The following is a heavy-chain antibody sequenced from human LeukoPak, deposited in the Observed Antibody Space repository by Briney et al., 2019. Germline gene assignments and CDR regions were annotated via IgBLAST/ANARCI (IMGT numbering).Heavy chain of an antibody. D-gene: IGHD1-26*01. J-gene: IGHJ4*02. Sequence: GGSLRLSCAASGFTFSSYAMSWVRQAPGKGLEWVSAISGNGGSTYYADSVKGRFTISRDNSKNTLYLQMNSLRAEDTAVYYCAKDGGGSYSYIDYWGQGTLVTVSS. CDR1: GFTFSSYA. CDR2: ISGNGGST. V-gene: IGHV3-23*01. CDR3: AKDGGGSYSYIDY.